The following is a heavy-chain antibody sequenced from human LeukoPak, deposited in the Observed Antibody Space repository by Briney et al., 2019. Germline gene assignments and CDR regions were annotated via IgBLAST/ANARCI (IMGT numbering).Heavy chain of an antibody. V-gene: IGHV3-23*01. J-gene: IGHJ4*02. CDR1: GFTFSDAW. D-gene: IGHD5-12*01. Sequence: PGGSLRLSCAASGFTFSDAWMNWVRLAPGKGLEWVSAISGSGGSTYYADSVKGRFTISRDNSKNTLYLQMNSLRAEDTAVYYCAKGELYSGYDLTSELDYWGQGTLVTVSS. CDR3: AKGELYSGYDLTSELDY. CDR2: ISGSGGST.